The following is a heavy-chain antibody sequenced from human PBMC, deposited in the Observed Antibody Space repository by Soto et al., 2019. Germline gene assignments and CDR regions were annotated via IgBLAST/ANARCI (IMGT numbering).Heavy chain of an antibody. CDR1: GFTFSSYA. Sequence: GGSLRLSCAASGFTFSSYAMSWVRQAPGKGLEWVSAISGRGGSTYCADSVKGRFTISRDNSKNTLYLQMNSLRAEDTAVYYCATSGVAATNWFDPWGQGTLVTVSS. D-gene: IGHD2-15*01. CDR2: ISGRGGST. J-gene: IGHJ5*02. CDR3: ATSGVAATNWFDP. V-gene: IGHV3-23*01.